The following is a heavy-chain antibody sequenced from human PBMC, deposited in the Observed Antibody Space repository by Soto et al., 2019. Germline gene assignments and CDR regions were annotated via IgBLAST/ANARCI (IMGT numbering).Heavy chain of an antibody. CDR3: ATGGRLRYFDWPRGPYFDY. V-gene: IGHV1-24*01. D-gene: IGHD3-9*01. J-gene: IGHJ4*02. CDR1: GYTLTELS. CDR2: FDPEDGET. Sequence: ASVKVSCKVSGYTLTELSMHWVRQAPGKGLEWMGGFDPEDGETIYAQKFQGRVTMTEDTSTDTAYMELSSLRSEDTAVYYCATGGRLRYFDWPRGPYFDYWGQGTLVTVSS.